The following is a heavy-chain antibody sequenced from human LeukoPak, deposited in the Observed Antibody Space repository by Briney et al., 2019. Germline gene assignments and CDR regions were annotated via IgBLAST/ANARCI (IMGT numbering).Heavy chain of an antibody. J-gene: IGHJ4*02. CDR3: ARDGESYSDDYYMDY. CDR2: ISNSCSTN. D-gene: IGHD1-26*01. Sequence: PGGSLRLSCAASGFTFSSHGMNWVRQAPGHGLEWVSYISNSCSTNYYADCVKSRFTMFRDNAKNSLFLQMNRLRVEYAAVYYCARDGESYSDDYYMDYWGQGTLVTVSS. CDR1: GFTFSSHG. V-gene: IGHV3-48*01.